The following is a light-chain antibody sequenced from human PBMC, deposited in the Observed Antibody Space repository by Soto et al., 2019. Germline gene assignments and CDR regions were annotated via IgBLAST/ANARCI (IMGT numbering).Light chain of an antibody. CDR2: RAS. CDR1: QSVNSL. CDR3: QQYNNLPIT. V-gene: IGKV3-15*01. Sequence: EIVLSLSLATLSVSPGETATLSCRASQSVNSLLAWYQQKPGQSPRLLIYRASTRATGVADRFSGSGSGTEFTLTISSLQSEDFAVYYCQQYNNLPITLGQGTLLEIK. J-gene: IGKJ5*01.